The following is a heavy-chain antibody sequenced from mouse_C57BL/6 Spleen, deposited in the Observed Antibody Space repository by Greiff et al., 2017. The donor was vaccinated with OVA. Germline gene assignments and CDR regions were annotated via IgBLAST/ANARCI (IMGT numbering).Heavy chain of an antibody. CDR2: INPNYGTT. Sequence: LQESGPELVKPGASVKISCKASGYSFTDYNMNWVKQSNGKSLEWIGVINPNYGTTSYNQKFKGKATLTVDQSSSTAYMQLNSLTSEDSAVYYCARSSYYGSSQYYYAMDYWGQGTSVTVSS. D-gene: IGHD1-1*01. V-gene: IGHV1-39*01. CDR3: ARSSYYGSSQYYYAMDY. J-gene: IGHJ4*01. CDR1: GYSFTDYN.